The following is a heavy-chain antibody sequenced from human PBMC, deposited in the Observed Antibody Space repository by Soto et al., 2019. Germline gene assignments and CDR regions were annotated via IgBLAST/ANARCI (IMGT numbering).Heavy chain of an antibody. Sequence: SETLSLTCTVSGGSISSSSYYWSWIRQPPGKGLEWIGSIYYSGSTFYNPSLKSRVTISVDTSKNQFSLRLSSVTAADTAMYYCARHGAAVVTTSRYYFDYWGQGTLVTVSS. V-gene: IGHV4-39*01. CDR1: GGSISSSSYY. D-gene: IGHD2-21*02. CDR2: IYYSGST. CDR3: ARHGAAVVTTSRYYFDY. J-gene: IGHJ4*02.